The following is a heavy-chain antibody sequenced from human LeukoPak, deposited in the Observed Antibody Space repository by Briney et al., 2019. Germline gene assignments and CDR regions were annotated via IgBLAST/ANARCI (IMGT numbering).Heavy chain of an antibody. CDR2: IDDSSTYI. Sequence: GGSLRLSFAASGFTFSTCSMTWVRQAPGKGLEWVSSIDDSSTYIYYVDSVKGRFAISRDNAKNSLYLQMNSLRAEDTAVYYCAKGPVVAVGDFYYYYMDVWGKGTTVTVSS. V-gene: IGHV3-21*06. CDR3: AKGPVVAVGDFYYYYMDV. CDR1: GFTFSTCS. D-gene: IGHD6-13*01. J-gene: IGHJ6*03.